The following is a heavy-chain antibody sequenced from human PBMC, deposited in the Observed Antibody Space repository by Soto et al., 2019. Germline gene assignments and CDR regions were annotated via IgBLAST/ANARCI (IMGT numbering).Heavy chain of an antibody. V-gene: IGHV1-69*02. Sequence: QVQLVQSGAEVKKPGSSVKVSCKASGGTFSSYTISWVRQAPGQGLEWMGRIIPILGIANYAQKFQGRVTITADKSTSTAYMELSSLRSEDTAVYYCARVAGDYVTPTPYWYFDLWGRGTLVTVSS. CDR3: ARVAGDYVTPTPYWYFDL. CDR1: GGTFSSYT. J-gene: IGHJ2*01. D-gene: IGHD4-17*01. CDR2: IIPILGIA.